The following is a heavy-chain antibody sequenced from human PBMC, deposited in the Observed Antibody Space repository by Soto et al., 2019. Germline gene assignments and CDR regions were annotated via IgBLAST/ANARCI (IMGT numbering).Heavy chain of an antibody. CDR3: ARVIPGVEAWFDP. J-gene: IGHJ5*02. V-gene: IGHV1-18*01. CDR1: GYTFTNFG. D-gene: IGHD2-8*01. CDR2: ISAYTDTP. Sequence: ASVKVSCKASGYTFTNFGVTWVRRAPGQGLEWMGWISAYTDTPNYAQKFQGRVTMTIDTSTSTAYMDLRSPTSDDTAVYYCARVIPGVEAWFDPWGQGTLVTVSS.